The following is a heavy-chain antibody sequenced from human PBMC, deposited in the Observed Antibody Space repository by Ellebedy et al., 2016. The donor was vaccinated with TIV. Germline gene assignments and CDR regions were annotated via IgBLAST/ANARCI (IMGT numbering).Heavy chain of an antibody. CDR1: GNTFTRYY. J-gene: IGHJ5*02. CDR3: ARERGRKAVTGEVINWFDP. D-gene: IGHD6-19*01. CDR2: INPSGNVT. Sequence: ASVKVSCXTSGNTFTRYYMHWVRQAPGQGLEWMGIINPSGNVTTYAQKFQDRVTMTKDTSTRTVYMELSSLRSEDTAVYFCARERGRKAVTGEVINWFDPWGPGTLVTVTS. V-gene: IGHV1-46*01.